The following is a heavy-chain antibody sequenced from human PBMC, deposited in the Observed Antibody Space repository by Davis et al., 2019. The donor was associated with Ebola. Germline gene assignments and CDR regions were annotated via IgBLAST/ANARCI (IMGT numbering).Heavy chain of an antibody. Sequence: SETLSLTCTVSGGSISSYYWSWIRQPPGKGLEWIGYIYYSGSTNYNPSLKSRVTISVDTSTNQFSLKLSSVTAADTAVYYCARVGYYYDSSGYHRGAFDIWGQGTMVTVSS. J-gene: IGHJ3*02. CDR2: IYYSGST. D-gene: IGHD3-22*01. V-gene: IGHV4-59*08. CDR3: ARVGYYYDSSGYHRGAFDI. CDR1: GGSISSYY.